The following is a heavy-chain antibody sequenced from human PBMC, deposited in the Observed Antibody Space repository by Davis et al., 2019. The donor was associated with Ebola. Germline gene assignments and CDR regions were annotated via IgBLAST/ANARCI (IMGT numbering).Heavy chain of an antibody. J-gene: IGHJ3*02. CDR3: AKDLGTSGIFDM. CDR2: ISPSAGST. V-gene: IGHV3-23*01. Sequence: GESLKISCAASGFTFSTYAMTWVRQAPGRGLEWVSCISPSAGSTFYADSVNGRFTISRDNSKSTLYLQMNTLRAEDTAVYFCAKDLGTSGIFDMLGQGTVVTVSS. CDR1: GFTFSTYA. D-gene: IGHD1-7*01.